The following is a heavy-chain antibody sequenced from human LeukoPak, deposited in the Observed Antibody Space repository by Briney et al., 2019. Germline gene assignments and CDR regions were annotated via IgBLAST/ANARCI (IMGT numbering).Heavy chain of an antibody. CDR1: GFTFSSYS. J-gene: IGHJ4*02. Sequence: GGSLRLSCAASGFTFSSYSMNWVRQAPGKGLEWVSSISSSSSYIYYADSVKGRFTITRDNAKNSLYLQMNSLRAEDTAVYYCAKPDFGSGSYFGYWGQGTLVTVAS. V-gene: IGHV3-21*01. CDR3: AKPDFGSGSYFGY. CDR2: ISSSSSYI. D-gene: IGHD3-10*01.